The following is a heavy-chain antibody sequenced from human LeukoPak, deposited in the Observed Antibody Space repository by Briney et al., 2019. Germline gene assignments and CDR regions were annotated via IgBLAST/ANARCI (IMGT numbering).Heavy chain of an antibody. CDR1: GGSISSGSYY. CDR3: ARIYGDRGYYYYYMDV. CDR2: IYTSGST. D-gene: IGHD4-17*01. V-gene: IGHV4-61*02. Sequence: PSQTLSLTCTVSGGSISSGSYYWSWIRQPAGKGLEWIGRIYTSGSTNYNPSLKSRVTISVDMSKNQFSLKLTSVTAADTAVYYCARIYGDRGYYYYYMDVWGKGTTVTVSS. J-gene: IGHJ6*03.